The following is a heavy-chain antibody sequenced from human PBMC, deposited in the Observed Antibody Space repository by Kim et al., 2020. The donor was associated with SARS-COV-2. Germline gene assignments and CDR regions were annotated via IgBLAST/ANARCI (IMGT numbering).Heavy chain of an antibody. V-gene: IGHV3-23*01. D-gene: IGHD2-2*01. CDR1: GFTFSTYD. CDR3: AKGYYCTSTTCYAY. CDR2: IRGSDGST. Sequence: GGSLRLSCAASGFTFSTYDMYWVRQAPGKGLECVSGIRGSDGSTYYADSVKGRFTISRDNSKNTLYLQMNSLRAEDTAVYYCAKGYYCTSTTCYAYWGQGTLLTVSS. J-gene: IGHJ4*02.